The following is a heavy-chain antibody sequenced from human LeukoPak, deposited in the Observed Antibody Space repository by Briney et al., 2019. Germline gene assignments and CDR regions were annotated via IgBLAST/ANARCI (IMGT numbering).Heavy chain of an antibody. D-gene: IGHD3-16*01. J-gene: IGHJ4*02. CDR2: ISYDGSNK. V-gene: IGHV3-30*18. Sequence: GGSLRLSCAASGFTFSSYGMHWVRQAPGKGLEWVAVISYDGSNKYYADSVKGRFTISRDNSKNTLYLQMNSLRAEDTAVYYCAKKLRRIIWGQGTLVTVSS. CDR3: AKKLRRII. CDR1: GFTFSSYG.